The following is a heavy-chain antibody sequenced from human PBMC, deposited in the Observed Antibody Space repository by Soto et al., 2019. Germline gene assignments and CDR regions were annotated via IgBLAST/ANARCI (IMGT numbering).Heavy chain of an antibody. CDR1: GFTVSSNY. J-gene: IGHJ4*02. CDR3: ATDHHDSGWPFDY. Sequence: GGSLRLSCAASGFTVSSNYMSWVRQAPGKGLEWVSVIYSGGTTYYADSVKGRFSISRDNSKSTLYLQMNSLRAEDTAVYYCATDHHDSGWPFDYWGQGTLVTVSS. D-gene: IGHD6-19*01. CDR2: IYSGGTT. V-gene: IGHV3-66*01.